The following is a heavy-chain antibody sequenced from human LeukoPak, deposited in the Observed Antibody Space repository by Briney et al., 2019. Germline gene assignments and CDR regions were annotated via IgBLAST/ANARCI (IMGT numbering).Heavy chain of an antibody. J-gene: IGHJ4*02. CDR3: AKNGADTHPYYFDY. D-gene: IGHD2-15*01. CDR1: GFTFSSYE. CDR2: ISSSGSTI. Sequence: GGSLRLSCGASGFTFSSYEMNWVRQAPGKGLEWLSNISSSGSTIHYADSVKGRFTISRDSAKNSLYLQMNSLRAEDTAVYYCAKNGADTHPYYFDYWGQGTLVTVSS. V-gene: IGHV3-48*03.